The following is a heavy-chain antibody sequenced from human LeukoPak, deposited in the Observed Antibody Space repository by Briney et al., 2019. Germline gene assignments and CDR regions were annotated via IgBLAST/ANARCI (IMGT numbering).Heavy chain of an antibody. D-gene: IGHD4-11*01. CDR3: AKGRGLEMTTVTYFDY. CDR2: IWYDGSNG. V-gene: IGHV3-33*06. J-gene: IGHJ4*02. CDR1: GFTFSSYG. Sequence: GRSLRLSCAASGFTFSSYGMHWVRQAPGKGLEWVAVIWYDGSNGFYADSVKGRFTISRDNSKNTLYLQMNSLRVEGTAVYYCAKGRGLEMTTVTYFDYWGQGALVTVSS.